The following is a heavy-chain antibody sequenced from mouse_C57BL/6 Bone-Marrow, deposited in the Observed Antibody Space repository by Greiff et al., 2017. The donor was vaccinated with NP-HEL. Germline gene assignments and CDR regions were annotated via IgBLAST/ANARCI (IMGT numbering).Heavy chain of an antibody. J-gene: IGHJ1*03. CDR1: GFTFSDYG. V-gene: IGHV5-17*01. D-gene: IGHD1-1*01. Sequence: EVKLVESGGGLVKPGGSLKLSCAASGFTFSDYGMHWVRQAPEKGLEWVAYISSGSSTIYYADTVKGRFTISRDNAKNTLFLQMTSLRSEDTAMYYCARGAYYGSSYGYFDVWGTGTTVTVSS. CDR2: ISSGSSTI. CDR3: ARGAYYGSSYGYFDV.